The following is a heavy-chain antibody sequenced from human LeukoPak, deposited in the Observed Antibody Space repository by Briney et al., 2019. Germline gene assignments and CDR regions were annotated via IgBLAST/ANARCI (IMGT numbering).Heavy chain of an antibody. J-gene: IGHJ4*02. CDR2: ISSSGSPI. V-gene: IGHV3-48*03. Sequence: GGSLRLSCADSGFTFSGYEMNWVRQAPGKGLQWVSYISSSGSPINYADSVKGRFTISRDNAKNSLFLQMNSLRAEDTAVYYCTRGSSGSFDFWGQGTLVTVSS. CDR1: GFTFSGYE. CDR3: TRGSSGSFDF. D-gene: IGHD3-10*01.